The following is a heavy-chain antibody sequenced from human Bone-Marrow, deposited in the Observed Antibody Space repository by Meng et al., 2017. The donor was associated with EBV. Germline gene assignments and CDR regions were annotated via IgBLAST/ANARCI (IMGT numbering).Heavy chain of an antibody. CDR3: ARALENAYCGGDCYAPFDY. D-gene: IGHD2-21*02. Sequence: QVQLVQSGAEWKKPGSSVKVSCKAAGGTFSSYAICWVRQAPGQGLEWMGGIIPIFGTANYAQKFQGRVTITADESTSTAYMELSSLRSEDTDVYFCARALENAYCGGDCYAPFDYWGQGTMGTVSA. CDR2: IIPIFGTA. J-gene: IGHJ4*02. V-gene: IGHV1-69*01. CDR1: GGTFSSYA.